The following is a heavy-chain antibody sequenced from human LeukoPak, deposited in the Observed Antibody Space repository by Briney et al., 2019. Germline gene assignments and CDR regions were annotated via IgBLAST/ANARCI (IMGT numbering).Heavy chain of an antibody. CDR3: ARVGATLLNWFDP. D-gene: IGHD1-26*01. V-gene: IGHV1-8*01. Sequence: EASVKVSCKASGYTFTSYDINWVRQATGQWLEWMGWMNPNSGNTGYAQKFQGRVTMTRNTSISTAYMELSSLRSEDTAVYYCARVGATLLNWFDPWGQGTLVTVSS. CDR2: MNPNSGNT. J-gene: IGHJ5*02. CDR1: GYTFTSYD.